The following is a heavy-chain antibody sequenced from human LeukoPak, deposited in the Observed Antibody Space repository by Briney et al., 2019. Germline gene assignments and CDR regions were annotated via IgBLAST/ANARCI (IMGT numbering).Heavy chain of an antibody. Sequence: GGALRLSCAPSVFTLSSYWMSWVRQAPGKGLEWVSNIKQEVSEKYYVDSVKGRFTISRDNAKNSLYLQMNSLRAEDTAVYYCARDEVLTGLIWGQGTMVTVSS. CDR1: VFTLSSYW. J-gene: IGHJ3*02. CDR2: IKQEVSEK. CDR3: ARDEVLTGLI. V-gene: IGHV3-7*04. D-gene: IGHD3-9*01.